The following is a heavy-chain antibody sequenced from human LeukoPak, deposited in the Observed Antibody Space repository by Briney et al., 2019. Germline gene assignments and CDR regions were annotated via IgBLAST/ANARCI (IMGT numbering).Heavy chain of an antibody. CDR2: ISAYNGNT. CDR3: ARHYCGGDCYLYYYYGMDV. CDR1: GYTFTSYG. J-gene: IGHJ6*02. D-gene: IGHD2-21*02. Sequence: ASVKVSCKASGYTFTSYGISWVRQAPGQGLVWMGWISAYNGNTNYAQKLQGRVTMTTDTSTSTAYMELRSLRSDDTAVYYCARHYCGGDCYLYYYYGMDVWGQGTTVTVSS. V-gene: IGHV1-18*01.